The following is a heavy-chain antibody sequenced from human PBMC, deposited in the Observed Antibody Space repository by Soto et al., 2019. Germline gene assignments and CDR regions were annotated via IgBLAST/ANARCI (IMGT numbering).Heavy chain of an antibody. CDR3: ARDRDDYGSGNYYNRIDF. J-gene: IGHJ4*02. CDR2: IITIFGTP. D-gene: IGHD3-10*01. V-gene: IGHV1-69*01. Sequence: QVQLVQSGAEVKKPGSSVKVSCKASGGIFSTYAISWWRQAPGQGLEWMGGIITIFGTPNYAQRFQGRGTITADESTITAYMELSRLRSEDTAVYYCARDRDDYGSGNYYNRIDFWGQGTLVTVSS. CDR1: GGIFSTYA.